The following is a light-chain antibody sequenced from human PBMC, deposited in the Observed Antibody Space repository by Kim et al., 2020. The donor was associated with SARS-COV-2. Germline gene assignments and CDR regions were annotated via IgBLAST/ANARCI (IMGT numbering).Light chain of an antibody. Sequence: GQRVSITCSRSSSNIGSKTVNWYQQLPGTAPKLLIYSNNQRPSGFPDRLSGSKSGTSASLAISGLQSEDEADYYCAAWDDSLNGPVFGGGTKLTVL. CDR1: SSNIGSKT. CDR2: SNN. J-gene: IGLJ2*01. CDR3: AAWDDSLNGPV. V-gene: IGLV1-44*01.